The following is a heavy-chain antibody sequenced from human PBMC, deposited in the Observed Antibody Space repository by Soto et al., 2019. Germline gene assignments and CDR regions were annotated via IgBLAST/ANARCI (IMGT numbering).Heavy chain of an antibody. CDR1: GALIHINNC. Sequence: PSETLSLTCTVSGALIHINNCWPCVRQSPGKGLEWIWEIFRRGITNCNPSLKGRVTISVDNSKNQFSLKLTSVSAADTAVYYCARGGYDYWSGYSGSLSQEYAMDVWGQGTAVTVSS. CDR2: IFRRGIT. CDR3: ARGGYDYWSGYSGSLSQEYAMDV. D-gene: IGHD3-3*01. V-gene: IGHV4-4*02. J-gene: IGHJ6*02.